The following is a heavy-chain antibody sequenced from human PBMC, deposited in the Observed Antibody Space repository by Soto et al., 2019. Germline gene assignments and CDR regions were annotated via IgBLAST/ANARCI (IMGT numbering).Heavy chain of an antibody. CDR2: IWYDGRND. CDR3: ARDDRYTTSWPIDY. J-gene: IGHJ4*02. D-gene: IGHD2-2*01. CDR1: GLTFSDYG. Sequence: QVQLVESGGGVVQPGRSLRLSCAASGLTFSDYGMHWIRQAPGKGLEWLASIWYDGRNDNYADSVKGRFTISRDNFKNTLYLQMNSLRDEDTAIYYCARDDRYTTSWPIDYWGQGTLVTVST. V-gene: IGHV3-33*01.